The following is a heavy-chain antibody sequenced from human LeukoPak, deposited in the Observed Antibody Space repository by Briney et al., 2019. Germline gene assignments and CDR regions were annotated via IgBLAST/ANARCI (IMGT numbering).Heavy chain of an antibody. CDR2: IRYDGTNK. D-gene: IGHD5-18*01. J-gene: IGHJ4*02. Sequence: GGSVRLSCAASGFTFSSYGMHWVRQAPGKGLEWVAFIRYDGTNKYYADSVKGRFTISRDNSKNTMYLQMNSLRAEDTAVYFCATGRDTAMVRLDYWGQGTLVTVSS. V-gene: IGHV3-30*02. CDR1: GFTFSSYG. CDR3: ATGRDTAMVRLDY.